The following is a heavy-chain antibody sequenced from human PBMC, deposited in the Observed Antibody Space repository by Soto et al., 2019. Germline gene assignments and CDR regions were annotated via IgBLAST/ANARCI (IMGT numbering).Heavy chain of an antibody. CDR2: ISGSGGST. D-gene: IGHD3-22*01. Sequence: TGGSLRLSCAASGFTFSSYAMSWVRQAPGKGLEWVSAISGSGGSTYYADSVKGRFTISRDNSKNTLYLQMNSLRAEDTAVYYCAKESTYYYDSSGSVSWGQGTLVTVSS. V-gene: IGHV3-23*01. CDR3: AKESTYYYDSSGSVS. J-gene: IGHJ4*02. CDR1: GFTFSSYA.